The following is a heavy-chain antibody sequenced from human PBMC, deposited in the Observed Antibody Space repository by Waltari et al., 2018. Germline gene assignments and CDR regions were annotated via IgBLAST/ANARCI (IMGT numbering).Heavy chain of an antibody. CDR1: GFTFSGYW. CDR2: INNDGSFT. D-gene: IGHD1-26*01. J-gene: IGHJ4*02. Sequence: EVQLVKSGGGLVQPGGSLRLSCAASGFTFSGYWMHWVRQAPGKGLVWVSRINNDGSFTDYADSVKGRFTISRDNANNMLYLQVNSLRADDTAVYYCARDVGGEGSHWGQGTLVTVSS. CDR3: ARDVGGEGSH. V-gene: IGHV3-74*01.